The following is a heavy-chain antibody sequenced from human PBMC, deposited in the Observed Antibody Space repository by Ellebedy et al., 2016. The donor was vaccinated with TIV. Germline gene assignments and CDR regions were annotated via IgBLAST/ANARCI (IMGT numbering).Heavy chain of an antibody. J-gene: IGHJ4*02. CDR2: ISSSGNYR. V-gene: IGHV3-21*01. Sequence: GESLKISCAASGFTFSDYSMNWVRQAPGKGLEWVSSISSSGNYRYHGDSVKGRFTISRDNAENSLFLEMNSLRVEDTAVYYCAAEAWWRLDSWGQGTLVTVSS. CDR1: GFTFSDYS. D-gene: IGHD2-15*01. CDR3: AAEAWWRLDS.